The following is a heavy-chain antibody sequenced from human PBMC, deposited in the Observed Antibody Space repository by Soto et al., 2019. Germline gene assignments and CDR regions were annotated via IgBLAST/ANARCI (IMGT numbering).Heavy chain of an antibody. V-gene: IGHV1-69*12. CDR3: ARSTAWITIFGVAPGYYYGMDV. J-gene: IGHJ6*02. Sequence: QVQLVQSGAEVKKPGSSVKVSCQASGGTFSSYAISWVRQAPGQGLEWMGGIIPIFGTANYAQKFQGRVTITADESTSTAYMELSSLRSEDTAVYYGARSTAWITIFGVAPGYYYGMDVWGQGTTVTVSS. CDR1: GGTFSSYA. D-gene: IGHD3-3*01. CDR2: IIPIFGTA.